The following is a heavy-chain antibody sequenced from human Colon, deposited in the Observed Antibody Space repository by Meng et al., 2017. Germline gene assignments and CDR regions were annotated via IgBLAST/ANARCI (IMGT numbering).Heavy chain of an antibody. CDR1: GVSVRSAGYQ. Sequence: VQLEESGPGLVSSSEPSCLFCSVSGVSVRSAGYQWGWVRQPPGKGLEWIGYASNNYNPSLKSRVTISVDTSKNQFSLRLTSVTAADTAVYYCARDHMGSLDYWGQGILVTVSS. CDR2: ASN. D-gene: IGHD1-26*01. CDR3: ARDHMGSLDY. J-gene: IGHJ4*02. V-gene: IGHV4-61*08.